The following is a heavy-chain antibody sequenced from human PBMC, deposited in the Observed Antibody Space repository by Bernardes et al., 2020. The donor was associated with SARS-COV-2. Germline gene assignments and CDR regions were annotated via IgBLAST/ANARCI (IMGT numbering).Heavy chain of an antibody. D-gene: IGHD4-17*01. Sequence: GWSLRLSCTASGFTFSSYEMNWVRQAPGKGLEWVSYISSSGSTIYYADSVKGRFTISRDNAKNSLYLQMNSLRAEDTAVYYCARDSPDYETPIDYWGQGTLVTVSS. CDR3: ARDSPDYETPIDY. V-gene: IGHV3-48*03. CDR1: GFTFSSYE. J-gene: IGHJ4*02. CDR2: ISSSGSTI.